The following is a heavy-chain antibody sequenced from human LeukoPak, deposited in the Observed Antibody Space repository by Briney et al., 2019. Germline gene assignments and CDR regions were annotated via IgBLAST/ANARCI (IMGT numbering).Heavy chain of an antibody. CDR2: IYYSGST. D-gene: IGHD3-22*01. CDR1: GGSISSSSYY. V-gene: IGHV4-39*07. Sequence: SETLSLTCTVSGGSISSSSYYWGWIRQPPGKGLEWIGSIYYSGSTYYNPSLKSRVTISVDTSKNQFSLKLSSVTAADTAVYYCARDSVSRQSGYYYRTTYNWFDPWGQGTLVTVSS. J-gene: IGHJ5*02. CDR3: ARDSVSRQSGYYYRTTYNWFDP.